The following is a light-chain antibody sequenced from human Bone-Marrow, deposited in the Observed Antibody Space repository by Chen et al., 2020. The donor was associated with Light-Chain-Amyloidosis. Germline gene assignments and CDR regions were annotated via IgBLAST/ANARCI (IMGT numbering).Light chain of an antibody. V-gene: IGLV6-57*01. CDR1: SGSIATNY. CDR2: EDD. CDR3: QSYQGSSQGV. J-gene: IGLJ2*01. Sequence: NFMLTQPHSVSESPGKTVIISCTRSSGSIATNYVQWYQQRPGSSPTTVIYEDDQRPSGVPDRFSGSIDRSSTSASLTISGLKTEDGADYYCQSYQGSSQGVFGGGTKLTVL.